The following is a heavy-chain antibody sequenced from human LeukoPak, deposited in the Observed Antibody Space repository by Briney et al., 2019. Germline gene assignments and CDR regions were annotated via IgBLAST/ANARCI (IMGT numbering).Heavy chain of an antibody. CDR2: IYYSGST. CDR1: GGSISSYY. V-gene: IGHV4-59*01. Sequence: SETLSLTCTVSGGSISSYYWSWIRQPPGKGLEWIGYIYYSGSTNYNPSLKSRVTISVDTSKNQFSLKLSSVTAADTAVYYCARVKDYGDYETDNWFDPWGQGTLVTVSS. J-gene: IGHJ5*02. CDR3: ARVKDYGDYETDNWFDP. D-gene: IGHD4-17*01.